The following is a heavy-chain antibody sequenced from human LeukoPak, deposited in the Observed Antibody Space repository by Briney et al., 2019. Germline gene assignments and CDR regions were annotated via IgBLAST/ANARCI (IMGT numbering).Heavy chain of an antibody. CDR3: ARSSGWTPGN. D-gene: IGHD6-19*01. V-gene: IGHV3-30*03. CDR1: GFTFSSYG. J-gene: IGHJ4*02. Sequence: GGSLRLSCAASGFTFSSYGMHWVRQAPGKGLEWVAVLSYDGSNKYYADSVKGRFTVSRDNSKNTLYLQMNSLRAEDTAVYYCARSSGWTPGNWGQGTLVTVSS. CDR2: LSYDGSNK.